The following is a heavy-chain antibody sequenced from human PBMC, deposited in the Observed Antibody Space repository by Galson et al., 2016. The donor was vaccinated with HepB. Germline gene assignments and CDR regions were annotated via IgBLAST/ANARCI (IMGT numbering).Heavy chain of an antibody. D-gene: IGHD3-10*01. Sequence: SETLSLTCTVSGGSITGYYWSWFRQPPGKGLEWIAYIHYSGTTTNYNPSLKSRVTISVDTSKHQFSLRLISVTAADTAVYYCARHYDSGTYPLDYWGQGTLVTVSS. CDR1: GGSITGYY. J-gene: IGHJ4*02. CDR3: ARHYDSGTYPLDY. CDR2: IHYSGTTT. V-gene: IGHV4-59*01.